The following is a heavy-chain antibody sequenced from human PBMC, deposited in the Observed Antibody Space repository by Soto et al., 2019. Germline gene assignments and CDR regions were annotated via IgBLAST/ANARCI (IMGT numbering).Heavy chain of an antibody. CDR1: GLTFISYA. CDR2: ISGSGATT. V-gene: IGHV3-23*01. D-gene: IGHD6-13*01. J-gene: IGHJ4*02. CDR3: AKNKEYSSSWFDY. Sequence: GSLRLSCAASGLTFISYAMNLFRQWPFKWLEWVAAISGSGATTYYADSVKGRFTISRDNSKNTLYLQMNSLRAEDTAIYYCAKNKEYSSSWFDYWGQGTLVTVSS.